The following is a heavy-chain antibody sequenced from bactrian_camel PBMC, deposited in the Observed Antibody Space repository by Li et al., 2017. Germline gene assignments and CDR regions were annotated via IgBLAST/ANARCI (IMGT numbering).Heavy chain of an antibody. J-gene: IGHJ4*01. CDR1: GYTYNRNC. CDR2: VYFGGGST. CDR3: AEGRGSRGEHCYSLNY. V-gene: IGHV3S40*01. Sequence: DVQLVESGGGSVQAGGSLRLSCAASGYTYNRNCMAWFRQAPGKEREGVAFVYFGGGSTYYAASVKGRFTIPRDSAKNTVYLQMNNLQPEDTATYYCAEGRGSRGEHCYSLNYWGQGTQVTVS. D-gene: IGHD6*01.